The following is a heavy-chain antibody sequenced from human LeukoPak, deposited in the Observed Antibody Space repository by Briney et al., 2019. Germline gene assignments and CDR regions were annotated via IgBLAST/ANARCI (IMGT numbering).Heavy chain of an antibody. J-gene: IGHJ5*02. Sequence: ASVKVSFKASGYTFTFYYMHWVRQAPGQGLEWMGWINPNSGGTNYAQKFQGRVTMTRDTSISTAYMELSRLRSDDTAVYYCARAQHHIVVVPAALRIDPWGQGTLVTVSS. D-gene: IGHD2-2*01. CDR3: ARAQHHIVVVPAALRIDP. CDR1: GYTFTFYY. CDR2: INPNSGGT. V-gene: IGHV1-2*02.